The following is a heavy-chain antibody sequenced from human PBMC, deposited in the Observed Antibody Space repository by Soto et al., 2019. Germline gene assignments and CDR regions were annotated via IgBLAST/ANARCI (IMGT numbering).Heavy chain of an antibody. D-gene: IGHD5-12*01. CDR2: INPNGGST. Sequence: QVQLVQSGAEVKKPGASVKISCEASGYSFTSQYVHWVRQAPGQGLEWMGIINPNGGSTTYAQKFRGRVTRTRAKAPGKGFMGVGRPTSGDPAVYFCAREQGLRPGGGGTEPLDIWGQGTMVTVAS. CDR1: GYSFTSQY. J-gene: IGHJ3*02. V-gene: IGHV1-46*01. CDR3: AREQGLRPGGGGTEPLDI.